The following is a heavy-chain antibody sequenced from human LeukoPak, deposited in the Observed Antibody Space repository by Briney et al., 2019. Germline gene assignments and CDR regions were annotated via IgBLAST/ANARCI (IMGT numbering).Heavy chain of an antibody. CDR2: IYYSGST. J-gene: IGHJ3*02. CDR3: AREWFPHDAFDI. CDR1: VGSISSGVYY. Sequence: SETLSLTCTVSVGSISSGVYYCSWIRQPPGEGREWIGYIYYSGSTYYNPSLKSRVTISVDTSKNPFSLKLSSVTAADTAVYSCAREWFPHDAFDIWGQGTMVTVSS. V-gene: IGHV4-30-4*08. D-gene: IGHD3-22*01.